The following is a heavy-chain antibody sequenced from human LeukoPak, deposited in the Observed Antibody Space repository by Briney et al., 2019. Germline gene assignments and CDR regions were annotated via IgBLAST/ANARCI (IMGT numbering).Heavy chain of an antibody. J-gene: IGHJ4*02. Sequence: GGSLRLSCAASGFTFSTYAVIWVRQAPGKWLEWVSGISGSGAGTYYADSVKGRFTISRVNSKNTLFLQMNSLRAEDTAVYYCAKDGKKYGSTWDFDYWGQGTQVTVSS. V-gene: IGHV3-23*01. CDR3: AKDGKKYGSTWDFDY. CDR2: ISGSGAGT. CDR1: GFTFSTYA. D-gene: IGHD6-13*01.